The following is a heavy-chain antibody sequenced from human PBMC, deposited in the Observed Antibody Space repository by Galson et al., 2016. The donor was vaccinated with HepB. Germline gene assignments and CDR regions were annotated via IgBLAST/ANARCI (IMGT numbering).Heavy chain of an antibody. CDR1: GGSISSTTYY. D-gene: IGHD6-19*01. Sequence: SETLSLTCTVSGGSISSTTYYWGWIRQPPGKGLEWIGSIYYSGITYYNPSLKSRVTISVDTSKNHFSLKLNSVTAADTAVYYCARHVPPSEYSGAWYGIDYWGQGTLVTVSS. CDR3: ARHVPPSEYSGAWYGIDY. J-gene: IGHJ4*02. CDR2: IYYSGIT. V-gene: IGHV4-39*01.